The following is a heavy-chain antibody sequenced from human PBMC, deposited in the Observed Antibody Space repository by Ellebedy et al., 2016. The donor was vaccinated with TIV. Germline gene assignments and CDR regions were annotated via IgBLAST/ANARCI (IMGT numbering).Heavy chain of an antibody. J-gene: IGHJ4*02. V-gene: IGHV4-30-4*08. CDR3: AKDPALPRGRYDN. CDR1: GGSISNSDYY. D-gene: IGHD1-26*01. CDR2: IHYSGNA. Sequence: MPSETLSLTCTVSGGSISNSDYYWNWIRQPPGKGPEWIGYIHYSGNAYYNPSLKSRVTISVDTSKNQFSLNLGTVTAADQAVYYCAKDPALPRGRYDNWGQGTLVTVSS.